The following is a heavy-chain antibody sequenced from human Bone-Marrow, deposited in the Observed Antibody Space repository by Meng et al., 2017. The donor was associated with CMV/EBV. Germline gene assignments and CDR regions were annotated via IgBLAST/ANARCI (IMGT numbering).Heavy chain of an antibody. CDR2: IKQDGSEK. CDR3: ARGGYCTTTTCYYLNAFDI. V-gene: IGHV3-7*01. J-gene: IGHJ3*02. Sequence: GESLKISCAASGFTFSSYWMSWVRQAPGKGLEWVANIKQDGSEKYYVDSVKGRFTISRDNAKNSLYLQMNSLRGEDTAVYYCARGGYCTTTTCYYLNAFDIWGQGTMVTVSS. CDR1: GFTFSSYW. D-gene: IGHD2-8*01.